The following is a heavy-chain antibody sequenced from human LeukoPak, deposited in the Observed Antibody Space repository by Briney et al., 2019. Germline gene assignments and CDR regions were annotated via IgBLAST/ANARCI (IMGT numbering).Heavy chain of an antibody. CDR2: IYYSGST. D-gene: IGHD6-6*01. CDR1: GGSLSNYY. Sequence: PSETLSLTCTVSGGSLSNYYWSWIRQPPGKGLEWIGYIYYSGSTNYNPSLKSRVTISVDTSKNQFSLKLSSVSAADTAVYYCARVDPDSSSTLEVFDYWGQGTLVTVSS. V-gene: IGHV4-59*01. J-gene: IGHJ4*02. CDR3: ARVDPDSSSTLEVFDY.